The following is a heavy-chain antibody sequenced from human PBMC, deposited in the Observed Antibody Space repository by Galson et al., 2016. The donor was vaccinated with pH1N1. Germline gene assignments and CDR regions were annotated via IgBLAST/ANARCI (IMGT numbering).Heavy chain of an antibody. CDR2: VNPGGSTI. D-gene: IGHD4-17*01. J-gene: IGHJ3*02. CDR1: GYRFTNYW. Sequence: QSGAEMKKPGESLKISCKASGYRFTNYWIAWVRQVPGKGLEWVGVVNPGGSTIRYSPPFQGQVTISSDKSINTAYLQWVSLKASDTATYYCARQYDFGDYRGNAFDIWGLGTMVIVSS. CDR3: ARQYDFGDYRGNAFDI. V-gene: IGHV5-51*03.